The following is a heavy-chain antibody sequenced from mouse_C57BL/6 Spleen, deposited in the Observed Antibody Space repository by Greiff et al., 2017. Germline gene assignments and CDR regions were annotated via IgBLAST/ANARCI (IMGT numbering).Heavy chain of an antibody. J-gene: IGHJ3*01. V-gene: IGHV1-61*01. CDR1: GYTFTSYW. CDR2: IYPSDSET. Sequence: QVQLQQPGAELVRPGSSVKLSCKASGYTFTSYWMDWVKQRPGQGLEWIGNIYPSDSETHYNQKFKDKATLTVDKSSSTAYMQLSSLTSEDSAVYYCARVPSGSGYAYWGQGTLVTVSA. D-gene: IGHD3-2*02. CDR3: ARVPSGSGYAY.